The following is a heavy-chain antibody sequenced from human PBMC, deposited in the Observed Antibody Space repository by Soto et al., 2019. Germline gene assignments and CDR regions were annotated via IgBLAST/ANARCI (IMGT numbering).Heavy chain of an antibody. CDR2: VTHSGTA. D-gene: IGHD6-19*01. Sequence: PSEPLSLTCAVSGCSIDSGAFSLSWIRQPPGKGLEWIGYVTHSGTAYSIPSLNGRLTLSVDSSQTQFSLKLTSVTAADSAFYYCARIHWAQSSLDYWGRGILVTVSS. V-gene: IGHV4-30-2*01. J-gene: IGHJ4*02. CDR1: GCSIDSGAFS. CDR3: ARIHWAQSSLDY.